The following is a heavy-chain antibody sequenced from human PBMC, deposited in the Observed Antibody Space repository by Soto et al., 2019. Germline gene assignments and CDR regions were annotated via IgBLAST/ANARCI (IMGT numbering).Heavy chain of an antibody. CDR1: GGSFSGYY. V-gene: IGHV4-34*01. CDR3: AGGRSGYNFEDAFDI. J-gene: IGHJ3*02. D-gene: IGHD5-12*01. Sequence: WETLSLTCAVYGGSFSGYYWSWIRQPPGKGLEWIGEINHSGSTNYNPSLKSRVTISVDTSKNQFSLKLSSVTAADTAVYYCAGGRSGYNFEDAFDIWGQGTMVTVSS. CDR2: INHSGST.